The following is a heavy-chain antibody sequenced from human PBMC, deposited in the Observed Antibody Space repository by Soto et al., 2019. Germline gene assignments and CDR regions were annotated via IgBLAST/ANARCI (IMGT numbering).Heavy chain of an antibody. CDR1: GFTFSNYA. D-gene: IGHD3-16*01. Sequence: EVQLLEAGGGFVQPGGSLSLSCAASGFTFSNYAMSWVRQAPGKGLEWVSTISGGGGTTYSAGSVKGRLTISRDNSKNTLYLQMKSLKPEDTAVYYCAKGGVYYAMDVWGQGTTVTVSS. CDR3: AKGGVYYAMDV. V-gene: IGHV3-23*01. CDR2: ISGGGGTT. J-gene: IGHJ6*02.